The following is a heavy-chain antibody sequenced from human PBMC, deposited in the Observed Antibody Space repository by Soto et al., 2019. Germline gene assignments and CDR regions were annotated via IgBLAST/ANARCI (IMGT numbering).Heavy chain of an antibody. CDR3: ARVYGSGHGMDV. CDR1: GYSFTSHY. D-gene: IGHD3-10*01. CDR2: IYPGGVNI. J-gene: IGHJ6*02. V-gene: IGHV1-46*03. Sequence: ASVKVSCKAIGYSFTSHYMHWVRQAPGQGLEWMGTIYPGGVNIGYAQKFKGRVTMTKDTSTSTFYLELNSLTFEDTAVYYCARVYGSGHGMDVWGQGTTVTVSS.